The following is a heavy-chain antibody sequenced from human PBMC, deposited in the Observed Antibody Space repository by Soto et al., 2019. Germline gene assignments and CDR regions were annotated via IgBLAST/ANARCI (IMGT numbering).Heavy chain of an antibody. D-gene: IGHD3-10*01. V-gene: IGHV1-69*02. CDR3: ASLMSSGYYYGMDV. CDR1: GGTFSSYT. J-gene: IGHJ6*02. Sequence: QVQLVQSGAEVKKPGSSVKVSCKASGGTFSSYTISWVRQAPGKGLEWRGRIIPILGIANYAQKFQGRVTITADKSTSTAYMELSSLRSEDTAVYYCASLMSSGYYYGMDVWGQGTTVTVSS. CDR2: IIPILGIA.